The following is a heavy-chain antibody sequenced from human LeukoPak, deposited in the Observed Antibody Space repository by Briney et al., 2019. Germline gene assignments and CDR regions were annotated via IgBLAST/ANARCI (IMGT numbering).Heavy chain of an antibody. V-gene: IGHV3-7*01. D-gene: IGHD3-10*01. Sequence: GGSLRLSCVVSGFTFSSYSMIWVRQAPGKGLQWVANMKKDGSETKYVESVKGRFTIPRDNAQTSLYLQMNSLRAEDTAVYYCGRHRSGSGTYFIDYWGQGTLVSVSS. CDR3: GRHRSGSGTYFIDY. CDR2: MKKDGSET. J-gene: IGHJ4*02. CDR1: GFTFSSYS.